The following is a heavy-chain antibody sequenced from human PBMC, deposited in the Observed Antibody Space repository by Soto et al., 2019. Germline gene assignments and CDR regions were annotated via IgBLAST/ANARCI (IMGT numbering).Heavy chain of an antibody. D-gene: IGHD5-12*01. CDR2: IRASVGTT. CDR3: ARVIVAGQDLDY. V-gene: IGHV3-23*01. J-gene: IGHJ4*02. CDR1: GFTFSSYA. Sequence: PGGSLRLSCAASGFTFSSYAMNWVRQAPGKGLEWVSAIRASVGTTYYADSVKGRFTISRDNSKNTLYPQMNSLRAEDTAVYYCARVIVAGQDLDYWGQGTLVTVSS.